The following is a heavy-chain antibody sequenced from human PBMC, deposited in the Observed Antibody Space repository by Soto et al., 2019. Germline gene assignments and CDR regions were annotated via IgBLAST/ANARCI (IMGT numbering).Heavy chain of an antibody. V-gene: IGHV1-2*02. CDR3: AREKFLGSSRYFDF. D-gene: IGHD3-3*01. CDR2: IHANSGGT. CDR1: GYYFIGYD. J-gene: IGHJ4*02. Sequence: ASVKVSCKSSGYYFIGYDIHWVRQAPGQGLEWMGWIHANSGGTNFAQKFQGRVTMTRDASISTVYMELSRLTPDDTAIYFCAREKFLGSSRYFDFWGKGTLVTVSS.